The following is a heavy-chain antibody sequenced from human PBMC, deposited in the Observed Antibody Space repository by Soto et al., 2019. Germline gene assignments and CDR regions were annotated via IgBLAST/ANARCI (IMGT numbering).Heavy chain of an antibody. CDR1: GGSISSSNW. J-gene: IGHJ4*02. CDR2: IYHSGST. Sequence: SETLSLTCAVSGGSISSSNWWSWVRQPPGKGLEWIGEIYHSGSTNYNPSLKSRVTISVDKSKNQFSLKLSSVTAADTAVYYCARGLITGSHYSGGWYYFDSWGQGTLVTVSS. D-gene: IGHD6-19*01. V-gene: IGHV4-4*02. CDR3: ARGLITGSHYSGGWYYFDS.